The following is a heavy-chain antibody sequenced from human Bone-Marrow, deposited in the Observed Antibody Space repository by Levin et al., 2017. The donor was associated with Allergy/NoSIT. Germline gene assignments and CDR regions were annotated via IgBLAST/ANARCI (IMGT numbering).Heavy chain of an antibody. V-gene: IGHV7-4-1*01. J-gene: IGHJ4*02. Sequence: ASVKVSCKASGYTFTRYAMNWLRQAPGQGLEWMGWINTDTGTPTFAPGFTGRFVFSLDSSVSTAYLQISSLEAADTAVYYCARGPQTYSTRWYWFDYWGQGNLVAVSS. CDR3: ARGPQTYSTRWYWFDY. D-gene: IGHD6-13*01. CDR1: GYTFTRYA. CDR2: INTDTGTP.